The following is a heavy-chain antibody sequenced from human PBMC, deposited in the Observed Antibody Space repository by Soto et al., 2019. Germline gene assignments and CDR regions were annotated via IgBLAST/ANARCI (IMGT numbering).Heavy chain of an antibody. V-gene: IGHV4-59*08. CDR2: IYYRGST. CDR3: SRHDEPVLFVESSGDNSDAFDF. CDR1: GGSISSYY. D-gene: IGHD3-3*01. J-gene: IGHJ3*01. Sequence: SETLSLTSTVSGGSISSYYWRWIRQPPGKGLEWIGYIYYRGSTNYNPSLKSRVTISVDTSKNQFSLKLSSVTASDAAVYYCSRHDEPVLFVESSGDNSDAFDFWSRGTTVTVSS.